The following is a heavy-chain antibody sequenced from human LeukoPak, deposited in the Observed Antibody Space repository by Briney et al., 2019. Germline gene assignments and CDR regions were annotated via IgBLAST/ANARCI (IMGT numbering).Heavy chain of an antibody. Sequence: ASVEVSCKASGYTFTGYYMHWVRQSPGQRVEWLGWINPNSGGTNYAQKFQGRVTMTRDTSISTAYMELSRLRSDDTVVYYCARDLEPPTFDIWGQGTMVTVSS. CDR1: GYTFTGYY. V-gene: IGHV1-2*02. J-gene: IGHJ3*02. CDR3: ARDLEPPTFDI. CDR2: INPNSGGT. D-gene: IGHD1-1*01.